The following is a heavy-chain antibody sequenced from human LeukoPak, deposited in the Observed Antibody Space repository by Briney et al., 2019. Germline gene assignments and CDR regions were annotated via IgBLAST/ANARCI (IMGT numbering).Heavy chain of an antibody. V-gene: IGHV4-39*07. CDR2: IYYSGST. D-gene: IGHD4-17*01. CDR1: GGSISSSSYY. CDR3: ARVPPLPMTTDNYYYYYMDV. Sequence: SETLSLTCTVSGGSISSSSYYWGWIRQPPGKGLEWIGSIYYSGSTYYNPSLKSRVTISVDTSKNQFSLKLSSVTAEDTAVYYCARVPPLPMTTDNYYYYYMDVWGKGTTVTVSS. J-gene: IGHJ6*03.